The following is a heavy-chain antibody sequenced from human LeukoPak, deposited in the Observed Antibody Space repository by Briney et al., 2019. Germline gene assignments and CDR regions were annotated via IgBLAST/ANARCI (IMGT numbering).Heavy chain of an antibody. J-gene: IGHJ3*02. CDR3: TRGAFDI. D-gene: IGHD3-10*01. CDR2: ISSNGGST. Sequence: PGGSLRLSCAASGVTFSSYAMHWVRQAPGQGLEYVSAISSNGGSTYYADSVKGRFTISRDNSKNTLYLQMGSLRAEDMAVYYCTRGAFDIWGQGTMVTVSS. V-gene: IGHV3-64*02. CDR1: GVTFSSYA.